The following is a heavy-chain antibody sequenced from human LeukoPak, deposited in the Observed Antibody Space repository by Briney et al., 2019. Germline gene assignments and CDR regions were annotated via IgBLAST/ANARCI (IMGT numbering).Heavy chain of an antibody. V-gene: IGHV1-18*04. CDR3: TRVLAGHPGY. D-gene: IGHD6-19*01. Sequence: ASVKVSCKASGYTFTSYYIHWVRQAPGQGLEWMGWISGSSGETNSAQKFQGRITLTTDTSTRTAYMELRSLRSDDTAVYYCTRVLAGHPGYWGQGTLVTVSS. CDR2: ISGSSGET. CDR1: GYTFTSYY. J-gene: IGHJ4*02.